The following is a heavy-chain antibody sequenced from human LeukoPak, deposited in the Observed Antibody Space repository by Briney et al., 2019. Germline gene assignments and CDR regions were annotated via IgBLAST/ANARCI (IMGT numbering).Heavy chain of an antibody. V-gene: IGHV4-59*01. CDR2: IHTSGST. Sequence: PSETLSLTCTVSGGSISSYYWSWIRQPPGKGPEWIGYIHTSGSTNYNPSLKSRVTISIDTSKNQFSLKLSSVTAADTAVYYCARDLVTVTKGFDIWGQGTMVSVSS. CDR1: GGSISSYY. J-gene: IGHJ3*02. CDR3: ARDLVTVTKGFDI. D-gene: IGHD4-17*01.